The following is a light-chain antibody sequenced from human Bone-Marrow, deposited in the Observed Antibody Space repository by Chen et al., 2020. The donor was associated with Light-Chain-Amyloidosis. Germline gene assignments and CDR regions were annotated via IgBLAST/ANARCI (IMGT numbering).Light chain of an antibody. CDR1: DLPTKY. V-gene: IGLV3-25*03. J-gene: IGLJ2*01. Sequence: SYELTQPPSVSVSPGQTARITCSGDDLPTKYAYWYQQKPGQAPVLVIHRDTERPSGTSVRFYGASSGTTATLTISGVWAEDEADDHCQSADSSGTYEVIFGGGTKLTVL. CDR3: QSADSSGTYEVI. CDR2: RDT.